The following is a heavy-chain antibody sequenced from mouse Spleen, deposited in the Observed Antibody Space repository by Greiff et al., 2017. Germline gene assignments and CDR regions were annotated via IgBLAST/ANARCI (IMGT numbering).Heavy chain of an antibody. J-gene: IGHJ4*01. CDR1: GFNIKDTY. D-gene: IGHD2-4*01. CDR3: AYYDYDYYAMDY. CDR2: IDPANGNT. V-gene: IGHV14-3*02. Sequence: EVQRVESGAELVKPGASVKLSCTASGFNIKDTYMHWVKQRPEQGLEWIGRIDPANGNTKYDPKFQGKATITADTSSNTAYLQLSSLTSEDTAVYYCAYYDYDYYAMDYWGQGTSVTVSS.